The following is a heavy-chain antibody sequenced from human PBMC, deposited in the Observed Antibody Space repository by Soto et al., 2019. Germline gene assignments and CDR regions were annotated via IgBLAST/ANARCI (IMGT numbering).Heavy chain of an antibody. V-gene: IGHV3-74*01. CDR2: INTDGSGT. CDR3: GRDWFGEFF. Sequence: GGSLRLSCAASGFTFSSSWMHWVRQTPGKGPMWISHINTDGSGTTYADSVKGRFTISRDNAKNTLYLQMNSLRAEDTAVYYCGRDWFGEFFWGQGTLVTVSS. D-gene: IGHD3-10*01. J-gene: IGHJ1*01. CDR1: GFTFSSSW.